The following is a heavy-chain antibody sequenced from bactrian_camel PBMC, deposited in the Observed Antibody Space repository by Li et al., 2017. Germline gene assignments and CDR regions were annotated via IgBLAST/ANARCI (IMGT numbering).Heavy chain of an antibody. V-gene: IGHV3S53*01. CDR1: GDTQNTAY. Sequence: HVQLVESGGDSVEAGGSLRLSCAYSGDTQNTAYMAWYRQVPGGNECELVSTISTDGSTWYAAAVKGRFTISQDNAKNTVYLQMNDLKPEDTAMYYCAADQWGGGYCATAYLNRRQCDYWGQGTQVTVSS. CDR3: AADQWGGGYCATAYLNRRQCDY. CDR2: ISTDGST. D-gene: IGHD2*01. J-gene: IGHJ4*01.